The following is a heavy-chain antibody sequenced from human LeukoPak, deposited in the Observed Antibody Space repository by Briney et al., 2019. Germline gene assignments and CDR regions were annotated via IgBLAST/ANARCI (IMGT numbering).Heavy chain of an antibody. Sequence: GGSLRLSCAASGFIFSSFGMTWVRQAPGKGLEWVSAIGGSGDTTYYTDSVKGRFTISRDNAKNSLYLQMNSLRAEDTAVYYCARASSSSPFDYWGQGTLVTVSS. J-gene: IGHJ4*02. D-gene: IGHD6-6*01. CDR1: GFIFSSFG. CDR2: IGGSGDTT. V-gene: IGHV3-23*01. CDR3: ARASSSSPFDY.